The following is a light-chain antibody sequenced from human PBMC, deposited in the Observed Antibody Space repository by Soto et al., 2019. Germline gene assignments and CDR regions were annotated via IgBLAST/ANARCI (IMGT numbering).Light chain of an antibody. J-gene: IGKJ1*01. CDR3: QQYGTSLRT. V-gene: IGKV1-5*01. CDR2: DTS. CDR1: QYVGTR. Sequence: DIQMTQSPSTLCASDGDRLTIPCRASQYVGTRLAWYQHKPGKAPRLLMYDTSSRASGIPARFSGSGSGTDFTLTITRLQPEDFAAYFCQQYGTSLRTFGQGTKVDIK.